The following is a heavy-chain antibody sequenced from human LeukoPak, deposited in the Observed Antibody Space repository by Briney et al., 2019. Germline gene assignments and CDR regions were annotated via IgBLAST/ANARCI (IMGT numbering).Heavy chain of an antibody. V-gene: IGHV3-64*01. CDR3: ARGGGSYQGDAFDI. Sequence: PGGSLRLSCAASGFTFLSYSMHWVRQGPGKGLEYVSAISSDGTSTYYASSMKGRVSISRDNSKNTLYLQMGSLRVEDMAVYYCARGGGSYQGDAFDIWGHGTVVTVSS. CDR1: GFTFLSYS. J-gene: IGHJ3*02. D-gene: IGHD1-26*01. CDR2: ISSDGTST.